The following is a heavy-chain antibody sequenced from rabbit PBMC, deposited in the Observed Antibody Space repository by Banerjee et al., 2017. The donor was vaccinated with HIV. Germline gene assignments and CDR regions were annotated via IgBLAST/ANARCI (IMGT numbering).Heavy chain of an antibody. V-gene: IGHV1S45*01. CDR1: GFSFSNIYY. CDR3: ARDAAGREDFNL. CDR2: INTGSRNA. Sequence: QEQVEESGGDLVKPEGSLTLTCTAPGFSFSNIYYMCWVRQAPGKGLEWIGCINTGSRNAYYASWVISRFTISETSSTTVTLQMTSLTAADTATYFCARDAAGREDFNLWGQGTLVTVS. D-gene: IGHD4-2*01. J-gene: IGHJ4*01.